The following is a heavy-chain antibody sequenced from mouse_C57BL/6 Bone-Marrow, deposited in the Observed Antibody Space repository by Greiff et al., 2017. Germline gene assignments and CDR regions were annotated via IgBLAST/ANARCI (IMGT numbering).Heavy chain of an antibody. CDR3: ARGYWYFDV. Sequence: QVQLKQPGAELVRPGSSVKLSCKASGYTFTSYWMHWVKQRPIQGLEWIGNIDPSDSETHYNQKFKDKTTLTVDKSSSTAYMQLSSLTSEDSAVYYCARGYWYFDVWGTGTTVTVSS. V-gene: IGHV1-52*01. CDR2: IDPSDSET. CDR1: GYTFTSYW. J-gene: IGHJ1*03.